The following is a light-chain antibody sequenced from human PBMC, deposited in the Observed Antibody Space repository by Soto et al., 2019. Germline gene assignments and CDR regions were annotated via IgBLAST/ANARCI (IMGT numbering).Light chain of an antibody. Sequence: QSVLTQPPSASGTPGQRVTLSCSGSSSNIGSNCVYWYQQLPATAPKLLIYRNNQRPAGVANRFACSKSITSASMAISGLRSEDEGDYYCAAWDDSLYVVFAGGTELTVL. J-gene: IGLJ2*01. CDR3: AAWDDSLYVV. CDR2: RNN. V-gene: IGLV1-47*01. CDR1: SSNIGSNC.